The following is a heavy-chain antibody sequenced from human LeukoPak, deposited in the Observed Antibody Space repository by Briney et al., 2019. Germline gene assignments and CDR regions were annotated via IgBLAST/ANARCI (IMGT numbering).Heavy chain of an antibody. CDR3: ARALVTRLGAFDI. J-gene: IGHJ3*02. D-gene: IGHD1-26*01. Sequence: GGSLRLSCTASGFSFSGHWMHWARQLPGKGLVWVSRISPTGSTTSYADSVKGRFAISRDNAQNTLYLQMNNLGVDDTAVYYCARALVTRLGAFDIWGQGTMVIVFS. V-gene: IGHV3-74*01. CDR1: GFSFSGHW. CDR2: ISPTGSTT.